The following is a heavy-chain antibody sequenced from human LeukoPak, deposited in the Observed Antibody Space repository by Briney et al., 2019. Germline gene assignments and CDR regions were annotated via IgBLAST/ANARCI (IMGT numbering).Heavy chain of an antibody. J-gene: IGHJ4*02. CDR2: MNPNSGNT. CDR1: GYTFSTYG. Sequence: ASVKVSCKASGYTFSTYGISWVRQATGQGLEWMGWMNPNSGNTGYAQKFQGRVTMTRNTSISTAYMELSSLRSEDTAVYYCARGLGLRYCSSTSCYKRGSDFDYWGQGTLVTVSS. CDR3: ARGLGLRYCSSTSCYKRGSDFDY. D-gene: IGHD2-2*02. V-gene: IGHV1-8*02.